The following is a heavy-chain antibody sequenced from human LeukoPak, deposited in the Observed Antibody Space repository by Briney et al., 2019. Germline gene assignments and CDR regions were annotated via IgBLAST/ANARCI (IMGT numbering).Heavy chain of an antibody. CDR2: IYCSGST. J-gene: IGHJ3*02. CDR3: ASIVGAEAFDI. V-gene: IGHV4-59*01. Sequence: SETLSLTCTVPGGSISSYYWSWIRQPPGKGLEWIGYIYCSGSTSYNPSLKSRVTISVDTSKNQFSLKLSSVTAADTAVHYCASIVGAEAFDIWGQGTMVTVSS. CDR1: GGSISSYY. D-gene: IGHD1-26*01.